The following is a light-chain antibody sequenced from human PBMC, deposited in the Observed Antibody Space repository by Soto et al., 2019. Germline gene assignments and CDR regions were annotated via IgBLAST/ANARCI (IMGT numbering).Light chain of an antibody. CDR3: QQYNNWPLYN. CDR1: QSVSSN. J-gene: IGKJ2*01. CDR2: GAS. Sequence: IGMTQSPSTLSVSPGERATLACRASQSVSSNLAWYQQKPGQAPRLLIDGASTRGTGIPARFSGSGSGTECTLTISILQSEDCAVYYCQQYNNWPLYNFGQGTKLEIQ. V-gene: IGKV3-15*01.